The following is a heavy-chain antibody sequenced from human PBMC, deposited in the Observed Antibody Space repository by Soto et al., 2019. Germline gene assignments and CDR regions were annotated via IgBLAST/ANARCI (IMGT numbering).Heavy chain of an antibody. CDR3: ARKAGLHNYYYLDV. V-gene: IGHV1-8*01. D-gene: IGHD6-19*01. CDR2: MNPDNGNT. CDR1: GYTFTDFD. J-gene: IGHJ6*03. Sequence: QVQLEQSGAEVRKPGASVKVSCKTSGYTFTDFDINWVRQAPGQGLEWMGWMNPDNGNTGYAQSFQGRISMTGNTSLSTVYMELSSPRSDDTAVYFCARKAGLHNYYYLDVWGKGTTVTVAS.